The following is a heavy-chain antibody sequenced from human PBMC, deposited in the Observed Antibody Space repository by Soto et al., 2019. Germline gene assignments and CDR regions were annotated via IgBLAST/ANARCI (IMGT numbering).Heavy chain of an antibody. CDR3: GRDLGGAYGAFDH. CDR1: GASISTSY. Sequence: LSLTCTVSGASISTSYWSWIRLPPGKGLEWIGYIYSSGTTKYNPSLKSRVAISIDTSKNQFSLKLSSVTAADTAIYYCGRDLGGAYGAFDHWGQGTLVTVSS. D-gene: IGHD4-17*01. V-gene: IGHV4-59*01. J-gene: IGHJ4*02. CDR2: IYSSGTT.